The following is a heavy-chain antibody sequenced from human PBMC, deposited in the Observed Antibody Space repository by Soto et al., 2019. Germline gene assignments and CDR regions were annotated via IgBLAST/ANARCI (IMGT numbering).Heavy chain of an antibody. D-gene: IGHD3-3*01. CDR2: INHFGSP. CDR3: ASLNGGRFLDKVDY. V-gene: IGHV4-34*01. CDR1: NGSFMGYY. J-gene: IGHJ4*02. Sequence: QVQLHQWGAGLLKPSETLSLTCGVYNGSFMGYYWTWVRQPPGKGLEWIGEINHFGSPNYNPSLKMRVAISIDTSRQQFSLSLRSLTAADTAVYYCASLNGGRFLDKVDYWGQGILVTVSS.